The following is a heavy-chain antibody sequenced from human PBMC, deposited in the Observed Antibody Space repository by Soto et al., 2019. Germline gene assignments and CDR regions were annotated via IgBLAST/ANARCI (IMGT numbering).Heavy chain of an antibody. CDR1: GGSISSYY. Sequence: QVQLQESGPGLVKPSETLSLTCTVSGGSISSYYWSWIRQPPGKGLEWIGYIYYSGSTNYNPSLKSRVTISVDTSKNQFSLKLSSVTAADTAVYYCARRAANYYDSSGPIDYWGQGTLVTVSS. J-gene: IGHJ4*02. CDR3: ARRAANYYDSSGPIDY. V-gene: IGHV4-59*08. D-gene: IGHD3-22*01. CDR2: IYYSGST.